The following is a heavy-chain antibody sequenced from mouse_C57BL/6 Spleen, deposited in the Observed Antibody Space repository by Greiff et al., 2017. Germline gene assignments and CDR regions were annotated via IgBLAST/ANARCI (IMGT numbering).Heavy chain of an antibody. CDR3: ARNYDYDSGFAY. D-gene: IGHD2-4*01. CDR2: INPYNGGT. CDR1: GYTFTDYY. Sequence: EVQLQQSGPVLVKPGASVKMSCKASGYTFTDYYMNWVKQSHGKSLEWIGVINPYNGGTSYNQKFKGKATLTVDTSSSTAYMELNSLTSEDSAVYYCARNYDYDSGFAYWGQGTLVTVSA. J-gene: IGHJ3*01. V-gene: IGHV1-19*01.